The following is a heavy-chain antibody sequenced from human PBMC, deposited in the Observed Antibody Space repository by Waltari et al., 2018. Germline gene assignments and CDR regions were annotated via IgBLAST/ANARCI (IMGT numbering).Heavy chain of an antibody. D-gene: IGHD3-16*01. CDR1: EFTFSSYA. Sequence: EVQLLESGGGLVQPGGSLRLSCAASEFTFSSYAMNWVRQAPGKGLEWVSTISGSGGNTYSADSVKGRFTISRDNSKNTLYLQMNSLRAEDTAVYYCTASFGGAISAQWGQGTLVSVSS. V-gene: IGHV3-23*01. CDR3: TASFGGAISAQ. CDR2: ISGSGGNT. J-gene: IGHJ4*02.